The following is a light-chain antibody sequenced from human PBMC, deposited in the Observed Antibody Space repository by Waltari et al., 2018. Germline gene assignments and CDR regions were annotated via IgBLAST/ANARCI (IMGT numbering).Light chain of an antibody. CDR1: SSDVGGYNY. CDR3: SSYTSSSSPHNV. Sequence: QSALTQPASVSGSPGQSITISCTGTSSDVGGYNYVSWYQQHPGKAPKLMIYDVSNRHSGVSNRFAGSKPGNTASLTISGLQAEDEADYYCSSYTSSSSPHNVFGSGTKVTVL. CDR2: DVS. V-gene: IGLV2-14*03. J-gene: IGLJ6*01.